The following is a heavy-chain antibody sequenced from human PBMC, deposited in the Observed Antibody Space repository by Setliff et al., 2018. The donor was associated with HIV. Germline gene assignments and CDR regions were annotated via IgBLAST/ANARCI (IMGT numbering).Heavy chain of an antibody. J-gene: IGHJ2*01. CDR2: ISHSGNT. CDR3: ARDQRLPGVQPPYWYSDL. CDR1: GESFSNYH. Sequence: SETLSLTCAVFGESFSNYHWNWFRQPPGGGLEWIGEISHSGNTDYNSSLKSRVTISVDTSKKQFSLEMRSLTAADTAIYYCARDQRLPGVQPPYWYSDLWGRGTLVTVSS. V-gene: IGHV4-34*01. D-gene: IGHD2-2*01.